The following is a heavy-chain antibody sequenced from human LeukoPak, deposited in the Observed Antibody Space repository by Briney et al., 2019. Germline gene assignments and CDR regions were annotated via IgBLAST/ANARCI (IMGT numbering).Heavy chain of an antibody. Sequence: AASVKVSCKASGGTFSSYAISWVRQAPGQGLERMGGIIPIFGTANYAQKFQGRVTITADESTSTAYMELSSLRSEDTAVYYCAGDRDIVVVPAPATLDYWGQGTLVTVSS. J-gene: IGHJ4*02. CDR3: AGDRDIVVVPAPATLDY. D-gene: IGHD2-2*01. CDR1: GGTFSSYA. V-gene: IGHV1-69*13. CDR2: IIPIFGTA.